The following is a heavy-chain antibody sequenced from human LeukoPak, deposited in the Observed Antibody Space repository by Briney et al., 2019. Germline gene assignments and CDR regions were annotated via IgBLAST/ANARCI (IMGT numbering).Heavy chain of an antibody. J-gene: IGHJ4*02. CDR1: GFTFYSYW. D-gene: IGHD1-26*01. V-gene: IGHV3-7*03. CDR3: AKGSMGGATYFDY. CDR2: IKEDGREK. Sequence: GGSLRLSCAASGFTFYSYWMSWVRLGPGKGLEWVANIKEDGREKNYVDSVKGRFTISRDNSKNTLYLQMNSLRAEDTAVYYCAKGSMGGATYFDYWGQGTLVTVSS.